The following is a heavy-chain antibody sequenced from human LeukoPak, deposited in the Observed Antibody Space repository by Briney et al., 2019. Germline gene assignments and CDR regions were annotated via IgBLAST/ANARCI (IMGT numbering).Heavy chain of an antibody. CDR1: GFTFSSYA. Sequence: GGSLRLSCAASGFTFSSYAMHWVRQAPGKGLEWVAVISYDGSNKYYADSVKGRFTISRDNSKNTLYLQMNSLRAEDTAVYYCALRVIVVVPAAISDDYWGQGTLVTVTS. J-gene: IGHJ4*02. CDR3: ALRVIVVVPAAISDDY. V-gene: IGHV3-30-3*01. D-gene: IGHD2-2*01. CDR2: ISYDGSNK.